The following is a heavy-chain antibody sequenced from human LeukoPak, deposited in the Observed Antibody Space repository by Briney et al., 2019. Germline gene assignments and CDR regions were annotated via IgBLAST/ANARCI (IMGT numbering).Heavy chain of an antibody. CDR2: IYYSGST. V-gene: IGHV4-61*05. D-gene: IGHD3-3*01. Sequence: SETLSLTCTVSGGSISSSSYYWSWIRQPPGKGLEWIGYIYYSGSTNYNPSLKSRVTISVDTSKNQFSLKLSSVTAADTAVYYCARHHDERFKYYDFWSGYYTDWFDPWGQGTPVTVSS. CDR3: ARHHDERFKYYDFWSGYYTDWFDP. J-gene: IGHJ5*02. CDR1: GGSISSSSYY.